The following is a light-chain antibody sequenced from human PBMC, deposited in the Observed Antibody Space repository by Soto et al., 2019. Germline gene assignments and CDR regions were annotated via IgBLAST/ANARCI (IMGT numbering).Light chain of an antibody. CDR2: DVS. CDR1: NSDVGAYNY. V-gene: IGLV2-14*01. Sequence: QSVLTQPASVSGSPGQSITISCTGTNSDVGAYNYVSWYQQHPGKAPKLMIYDVSNRPSGVSNRFSGSKSGNTASLTISGLRAEDEADYYCSSYTSSSTRVFGGGTQLTVL. J-gene: IGLJ2*01. CDR3: SSYTSSSTRV.